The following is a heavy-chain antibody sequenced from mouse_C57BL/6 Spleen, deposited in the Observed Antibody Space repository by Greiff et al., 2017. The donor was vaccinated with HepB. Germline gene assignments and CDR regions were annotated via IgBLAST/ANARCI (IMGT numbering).Heavy chain of an antibody. CDR3: AREGTAQAAWFAY. Sequence: ESGPGLVKPSQSLSLTCSVTGYSITSGYYWNWIRQFPGNKLEWMGYISYDGSNNYNPSLKNRISITRDTSKNQFFLKLNSVTTEDTATYYCAREGTAQAAWFAYWGQGTLVTVSA. CDR1: GYSITSGYY. V-gene: IGHV3-6*01. CDR2: ISYDGSN. J-gene: IGHJ3*01. D-gene: IGHD3-2*02.